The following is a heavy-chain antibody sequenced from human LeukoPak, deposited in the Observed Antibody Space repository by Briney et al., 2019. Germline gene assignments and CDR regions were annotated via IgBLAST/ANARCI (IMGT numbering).Heavy chain of an antibody. CDR3: ASPETPYYYGSGSYTPHAFDI. CDR2: IIPIFGTA. D-gene: IGHD3-10*01. Sequence: SVKVSCKASGGTFSSYAISWVRQAPGQGLEWMGGIIPIFGTANYAQKFQGRVTITADESTSTAYMELSSLRSEDTAVYYCASPETPYYYGSGSYTPHAFDIWGQGPMVTVSS. CDR1: GGTFSSYA. J-gene: IGHJ3*02. V-gene: IGHV1-69*01.